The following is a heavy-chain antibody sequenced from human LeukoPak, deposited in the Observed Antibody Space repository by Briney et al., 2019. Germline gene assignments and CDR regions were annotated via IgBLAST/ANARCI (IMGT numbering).Heavy chain of an antibody. CDR2: ISGSGGST. Sequence: GGSLRLSCAASGFTFSSYAMSWVRQAPGKGLEWVSAISGSGGSTYYADSVKGRFTISRDNSKNTLYLQMNSLRAEDTAVYYCAKDRTPIGYYDSSGYHDYWGQGTLVSVSS. CDR1: GFTFSSYA. CDR3: AKDRTPIGYYDSSGYHDY. D-gene: IGHD3-22*01. J-gene: IGHJ4*02. V-gene: IGHV3-23*01.